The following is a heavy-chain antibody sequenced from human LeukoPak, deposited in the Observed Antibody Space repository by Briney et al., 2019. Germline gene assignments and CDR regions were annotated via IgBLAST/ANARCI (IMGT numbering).Heavy chain of an antibody. D-gene: IGHD1-26*01. CDR2: MNPNTGNT. Sequence: ASVKVSCKASGYTFSNYDINWVRQATGQGLECMGWMNPNTGNTGYAQKFQGRVTITRDTSISTAYMELSSLRSEDTAGYYCARALAYSGTHPYYFDHWGQGTLLTVSS. J-gene: IGHJ4*02. CDR3: ARALAYSGTHPYYFDH. CDR1: GYTFSNYD. V-gene: IGHV1-8*03.